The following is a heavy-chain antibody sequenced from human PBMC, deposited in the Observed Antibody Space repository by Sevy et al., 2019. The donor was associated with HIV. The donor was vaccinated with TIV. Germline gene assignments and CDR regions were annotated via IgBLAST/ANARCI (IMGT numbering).Heavy chain of an antibody. V-gene: IGHV3-48*01. CDR2: ISSSSSTI. CDR3: ASADLYCGGDCFDY. D-gene: IGHD2-21*01. CDR1: GFTFSSYS. Sequence: GGSLRLSCAASGFTFSSYSMNWVRQAPGKGLEWVSYISSSSSTIYYADSVKGRFTISRDKAKNSLYLQMNSLRAEDTAVYYCASADLYCGGDCFDYWGQGTLVTVSS. J-gene: IGHJ4*02.